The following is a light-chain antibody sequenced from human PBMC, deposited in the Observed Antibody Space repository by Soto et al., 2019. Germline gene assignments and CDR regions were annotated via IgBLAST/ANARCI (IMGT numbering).Light chain of an antibody. J-gene: IGLJ2*01. CDR3: SSYTSSSTVV. CDR2: EVS. Sequence: QSALTQPASVSGSPGQSITISCTGTSSDVGGYTYVSWYQQHPGKAPKLMIYEVSNRPSGVSNRVSGSKSGNTASLTISGVQAEDEADYYCSSYTSSSTVVFGGGTKLTVL. CDR1: SSDVGGYTY. V-gene: IGLV2-14*01.